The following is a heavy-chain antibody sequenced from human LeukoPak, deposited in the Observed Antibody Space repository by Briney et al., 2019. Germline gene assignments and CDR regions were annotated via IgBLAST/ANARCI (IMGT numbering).Heavy chain of an antibody. CDR3: ARDRMHYYGSGSYPAFDI. Sequence: SETLSLTCTVSGGSISSYYWSWIRQPAGKGLEWIGRIYTSGSTNYNPSLKSRVTISVDTSKNQFSLKLSSVTAADTAVYYCARDRMHYYGSGSYPAFDIWGQGTMVTVSS. V-gene: IGHV4-4*07. CDR2: IYTSGST. J-gene: IGHJ3*02. D-gene: IGHD3-10*01. CDR1: GGSISSYY.